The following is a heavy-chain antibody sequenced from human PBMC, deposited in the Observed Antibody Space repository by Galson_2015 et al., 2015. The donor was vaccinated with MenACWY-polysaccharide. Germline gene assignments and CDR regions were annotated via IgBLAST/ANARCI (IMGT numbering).Heavy chain of an antibody. CDR3: ARDLGSMVRGIIPLFDY. D-gene: IGHD3-10*01. V-gene: IGHV1-18*01. CDR1: GYSFTSFG. J-gene: IGHJ4*02. CDR2: ISVYNGNT. Sequence: SGYSFTSFGISWVRQAPGQGLEWMGWISVYNGNTNYAQKFQGRATMTTDTSTSTAYMELRSLGSDDTAVYYCARDLGSMVRGIIPLFDYWGQGTLVTVSS.